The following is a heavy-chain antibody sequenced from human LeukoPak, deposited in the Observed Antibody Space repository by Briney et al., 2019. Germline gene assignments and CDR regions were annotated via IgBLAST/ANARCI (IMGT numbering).Heavy chain of an antibody. CDR3: ARNSIDFWSGYFYYMDV. V-gene: IGHV4-30-4*08. J-gene: IGHJ6*03. D-gene: IGHD3-3*01. CDR1: GGSINSGDYY. CDR2: IYYSGST. Sequence: SETLSLTCTVSGGSINSGDYYWNWIRQPPGKGLEWIGYIYYSGSTYYNPSLKSRVTISVDTSKNQFSLKLSSVTAADTAVYYCARNSIDFWSGYFYYMDVWGKGTTVTVSS.